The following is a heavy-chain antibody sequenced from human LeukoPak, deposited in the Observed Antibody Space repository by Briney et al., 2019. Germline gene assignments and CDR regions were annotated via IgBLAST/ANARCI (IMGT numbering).Heavy chain of an antibody. CDR3: ARGYSYYTHYYYYGMDV. CDR2: IYYSGST. D-gene: IGHD5-18*01. Sequence: SETLSLTCTVSGGSISSYYWSWIRQPPGKGLEWIGYIYYSGSTNYNPSLKSRVAISVDTSKNQFSLKLSSVTAADTAVYYCARGYSYYTHYYYYGMDVWGQGTTVTVSS. CDR1: GGSISSYY. V-gene: IGHV4-59*01. J-gene: IGHJ6*02.